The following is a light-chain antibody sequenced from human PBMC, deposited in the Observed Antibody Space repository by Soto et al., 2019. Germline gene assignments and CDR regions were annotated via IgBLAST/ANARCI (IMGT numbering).Light chain of an antibody. Sequence: DIQMTQSPSTLSASVGDRVTITCRASQSISNWLAWYQQKPGKAPNLLIYRASSLESGVPSRFSGSGSGTEFTLTISSPQPDDFATYYCQQYNSYSWTFGQGTKVEIK. CDR2: RAS. CDR3: QQYNSYSWT. V-gene: IGKV1-5*03. CDR1: QSISNW. J-gene: IGKJ1*01.